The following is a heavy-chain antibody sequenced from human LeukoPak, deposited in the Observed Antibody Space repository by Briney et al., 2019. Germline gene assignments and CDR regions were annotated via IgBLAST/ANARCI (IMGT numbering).Heavy chain of an antibody. Sequence: PSETLSLTCTVSGGSISPYYGSGIGHPPGKELKFIAWIHYSGRTYYHPSFKSRVTISLGTSKNQFSLRLSSVTAADTAVYYCARHSQATSNPLDYWGQGTLVTVSS. CDR1: GGSISPYY. J-gene: IGHJ4*02. D-gene: IGHD5-12*01. V-gene: IGHV4-59*08. CDR2: IHYSGRT. CDR3: ARHSQATSNPLDY.